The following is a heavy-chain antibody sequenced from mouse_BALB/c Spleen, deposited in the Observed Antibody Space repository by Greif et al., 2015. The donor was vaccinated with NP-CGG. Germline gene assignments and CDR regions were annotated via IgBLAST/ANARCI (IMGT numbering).Heavy chain of an antibody. CDR2: IYPGNVNT. D-gene: IGHD1-1*01. V-gene: IGHV1S56*01. CDR3: ARSRVITTVPYWYFDV. Sequence: VQLQQSGPELVKPGASVRISCKASGYTFTSYYIHWVKQRPGQGLEWIGWIYPGNVNTKYNEKFKGEATLTADKSSSTAYMQLSSLTSEDSAVYFCARSRVITTVPYWYFDVWGAGTTVTVSS. J-gene: IGHJ1*01. CDR1: GYTFTSYY.